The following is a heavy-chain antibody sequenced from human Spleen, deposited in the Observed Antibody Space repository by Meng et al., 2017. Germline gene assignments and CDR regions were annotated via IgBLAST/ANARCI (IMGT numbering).Heavy chain of an antibody. D-gene: IGHD3-3*01. CDR2: ISGSGGSK. Sequence: GASLKISCAASGFTFSVYAMTWVREAPGKGLEWVSAISGSGGSKYYADSVKGRFTISRDNSTNPLYLQMNSLRVEDTAVYYCAKVEASDYFDYWGQGTLVTVSS. J-gene: IGHJ4*02. CDR1: GFTFSVYA. CDR3: AKVEASDYFDY. V-gene: IGHV3-23*01.